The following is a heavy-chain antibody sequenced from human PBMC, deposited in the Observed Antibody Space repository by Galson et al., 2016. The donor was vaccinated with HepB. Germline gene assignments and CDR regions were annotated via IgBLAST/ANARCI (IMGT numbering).Heavy chain of an antibody. Sequence: SLRLSCAVSGFRISNNWMTWVRQSPDKGLEWVANIKPDGSEKYYVDSVKGRFTISRDNAKNSLYLQLNSLRAEDTAVYYCARDGVVASRVFDSWGQGTLVIVSS. J-gene: IGHJ4*02. CDR2: IKPDGSEK. CDR1: GFRISNNW. D-gene: IGHD2-15*01. CDR3: ARDGVVASRVFDS. V-gene: IGHV3-7*03.